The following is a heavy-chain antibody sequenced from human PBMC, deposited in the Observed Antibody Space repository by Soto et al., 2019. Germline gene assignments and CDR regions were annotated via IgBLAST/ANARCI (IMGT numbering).Heavy chain of an antibody. CDR2: IIPVFRTS. CDR1: GVTFSSYA. D-gene: IGHD3-16*01. J-gene: IGHJ4*02. CDR3: AKEVSWDDLGGDS. V-gene: IGHV1-69*18. Sequence: QVQLVQSGAEVKKPGSSVKVSCSASGVTFSSYAFTWVRQAPGQGLEWMGNIIPVFRTSTYAQRFQGRLTISADDSTNTLYMQLSSLRCEDTAVYFCAKEVSWDDLGGDSWGQGTLVIVSS.